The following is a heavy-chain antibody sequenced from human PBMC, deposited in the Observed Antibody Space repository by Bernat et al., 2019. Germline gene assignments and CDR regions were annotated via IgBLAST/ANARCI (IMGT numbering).Heavy chain of an antibody. CDR1: GFTFSNAW. Sequence: EVHLVESGGGLVQPGGSLRLSCAASGFTFSNAWMSWVRQAPGKGLEWVGRIKSKTDGGTTDYAAPVKGRFTISRDDSKNTLYLQMNNLKTEDTAVYYCTTEEVGATTFFDYWGQGTLVTVSS. CDR2: IKSKTDGGTT. V-gene: IGHV3-15*01. CDR3: TTEEVGATTFFDY. D-gene: IGHD1-26*01. J-gene: IGHJ4*02.